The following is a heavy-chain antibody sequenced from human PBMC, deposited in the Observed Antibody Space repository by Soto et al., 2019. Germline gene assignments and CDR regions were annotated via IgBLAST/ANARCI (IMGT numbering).Heavy chain of an antibody. CDR2: INSDGSST. V-gene: IGHV3-74*01. J-gene: IGHJ6*02. Sequence: GGSLRLSCAASGFTFSSYWMHWVRQAPGKGLVWVSRINSDGSSTSYADSVKGRFTISRDNAKNTLYLQMNSLRAEDTAVYYCARGGGSSDYYYYYGMDVWGQGTTVTVSS. CDR1: GFTFSSYW. D-gene: IGHD3-16*01. CDR3: ARGGGSSDYYYYYGMDV.